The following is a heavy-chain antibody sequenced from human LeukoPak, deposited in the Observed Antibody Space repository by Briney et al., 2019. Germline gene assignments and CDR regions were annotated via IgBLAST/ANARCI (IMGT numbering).Heavy chain of an antibody. CDR3: ARHPGSYRYYYYGMDV. D-gene: IGHD3-16*02. V-gene: IGHV4-59*08. CDR2: IYYSGST. J-gene: IGHJ6*02. Sequence: SETLSLTCTVSGGSISSYYWSWIRQPPGKGLEWIGYIYYSGSTNYNPSLKSRVTISVDTSKNQFSLKLSSVTAADTAVYYCARHPGSYRYYYYGMDVWGQGTTVTVSS. CDR1: GGSISSYY.